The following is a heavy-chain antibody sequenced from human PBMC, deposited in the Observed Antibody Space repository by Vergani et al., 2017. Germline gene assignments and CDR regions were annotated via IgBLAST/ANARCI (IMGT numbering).Heavy chain of an antibody. J-gene: IGHJ6*02. D-gene: IGHD3-22*01. CDR3: AKDAVAYYYDSSGYYSYYYYYGMDV. CDR2: LSGSGGST. CDR1: GFTFSSYA. V-gene: IGHV3-23*01. Sequence: EVQLLESGGGLVQPGGSLRLSCAASGFTFSSYAMSWVRQAPGKGLEWVSALSGSGGSTYYADSVKGRFTISRDNSKNTLYLQMNSLRAEDTAVYYCAKDAVAYYYDSSGYYSYYYYYGMDVWGQGTTVTVSS.